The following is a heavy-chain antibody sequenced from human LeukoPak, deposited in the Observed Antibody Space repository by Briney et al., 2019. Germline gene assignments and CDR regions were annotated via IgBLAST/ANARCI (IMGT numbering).Heavy chain of an antibody. CDR1: EYSFTSYW. V-gene: IGHV5-51*01. D-gene: IGHD3-22*01. CDR3: ARLHDSSGYYADY. J-gene: IGHJ4*02. CDR2: IFPGDSET. Sequence: GESLKISCKGSEYSFTSYWIGWVRQTPRKGLEWMGIIFPGDSETRYSPSFQGQVTISADKSITTAYLQWGTLKASDTAMYYCARLHDSSGYYADYWGQGTLVTVSS.